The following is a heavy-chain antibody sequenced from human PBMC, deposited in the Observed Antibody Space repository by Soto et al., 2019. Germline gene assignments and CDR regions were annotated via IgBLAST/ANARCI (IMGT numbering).Heavy chain of an antibody. CDR1: GDSMSSYY. CDR2: ISATGTT. J-gene: IGHJ3*01. Sequence: PSETLSLTCSVSGDSMSSYYWSCIRQSAEKGLEWIGRISATGTTSYIPSLKSRITLSVDTSKNQFSLNLKFVTAADTAVYFCAGETSGAAHFLGQGTLVNVS. V-gene: IGHV4-4*07. D-gene: IGHD2-15*01. CDR3: AGETSGAAHF.